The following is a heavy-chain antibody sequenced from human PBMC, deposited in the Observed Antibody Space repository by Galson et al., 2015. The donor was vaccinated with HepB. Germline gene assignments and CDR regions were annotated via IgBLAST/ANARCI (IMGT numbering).Heavy chain of an antibody. J-gene: IGHJ5*02. Sequence: SLRLSCAASGFTFSSYAMSWVRQAPGKGLEWVSAISGSGGSTYYADSVKGRFTISRDNSKNTLYLQMNSLRAEDTAVYYCAKCALGIWFGELWVPFDPWGQGTLVTVSS. CDR1: GFTFSSYA. D-gene: IGHD3-10*01. CDR3: AKCALGIWFGELWVPFDP. CDR2: ISGSGGST. V-gene: IGHV3-23*01.